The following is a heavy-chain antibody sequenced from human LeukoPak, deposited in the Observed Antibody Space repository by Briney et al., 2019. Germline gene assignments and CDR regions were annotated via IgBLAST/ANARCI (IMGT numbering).Heavy chain of an antibody. D-gene: IGHD5-18*01. Sequence: GASVKVSCKASGYTFTGCYMHWVRQAPGQGLEWMGWINPNSGGTNYAQKFQGRVTMTRDTSISTAYMELSRLRSDDTAVYYCARGPGYSYGFYYYYGMDVWGQGTTVTVSS. CDR1: GYTFTGCY. CDR3: ARGPGYSYGFYYYYGMDV. J-gene: IGHJ6*02. V-gene: IGHV1-2*02. CDR2: INPNSGGT.